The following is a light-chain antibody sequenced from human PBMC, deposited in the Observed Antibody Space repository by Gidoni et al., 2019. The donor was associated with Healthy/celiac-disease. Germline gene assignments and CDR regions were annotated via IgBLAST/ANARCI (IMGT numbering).Light chain of an antibody. CDR1: KLGAKY. V-gene: IGLV3-1*01. J-gene: IGLJ2*01. CDR3: QAGDSSTVG. CDR2: QDS. Sequence: SYELPQPPSVSVSPGQTASITCSGDKLGAKYACWYQQKPGQSPGLVIYQDSKRPSGIPERFSGSNSGNTATLTISGTQAMDEADYYCQAGDSSTVGFGGGTKLTVL.